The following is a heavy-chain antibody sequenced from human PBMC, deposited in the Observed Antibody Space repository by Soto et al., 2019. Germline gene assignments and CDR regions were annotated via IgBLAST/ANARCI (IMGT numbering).Heavy chain of an antibody. J-gene: IGHJ4*02. CDR1: GFTFSGYW. D-gene: IGHD6-13*01. Sequence: GGSLRLSCADSGFTFSGYWMSWVRQAPGKGLEWVANINQDGSEKYYVDSVKGRFTISRDNAKNSLYLRMNSLRAEDTAIYYCARGSGYGNSPFDYWGQGTLVTVSS. V-gene: IGHV3-7*03. CDR2: INQDGSEK. CDR3: ARGSGYGNSPFDY.